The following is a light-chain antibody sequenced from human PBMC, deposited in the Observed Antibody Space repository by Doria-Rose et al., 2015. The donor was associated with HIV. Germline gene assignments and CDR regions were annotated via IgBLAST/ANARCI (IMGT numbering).Light chain of an antibody. CDR2: DGS. CDR1: QSFSSTY. V-gene: IGKV3-20*01. J-gene: IGKJ1*01. CDR3: HQYGTSWT. Sequence: EIVLTQSPGTLSLSPGERATLSCRASQSFSSTYLAWYQQKPGQAPSLLIYDGSTRATGIPDRFSANGSGTDFTLTINRLEPEDFALYYCHQYGTSWTFGQESKVEI.